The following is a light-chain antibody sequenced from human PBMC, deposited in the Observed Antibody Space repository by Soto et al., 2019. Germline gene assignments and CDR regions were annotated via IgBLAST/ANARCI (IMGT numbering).Light chain of an antibody. CDR1: SSNIGSDF. CDR2: HNY. CDR3: SAWDDSLSAYV. J-gene: IGLJ1*01. V-gene: IGLV1-47*01. Sequence: QSVLTQPPSASGTPGQRVTISCSGSSSNIGSDFVYWYQQLPGTAPKLLIYHNYQRPSGVPDRFSGSKSGTSGSLAISDLRSDDEADYYCSAWDDSLSAYVFGAGNKVTVL.